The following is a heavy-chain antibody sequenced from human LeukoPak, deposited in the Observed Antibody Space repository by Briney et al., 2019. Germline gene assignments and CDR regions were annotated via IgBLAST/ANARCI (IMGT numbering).Heavy chain of an antibody. Sequence: GRSLRLSCAASGFTFSGYGMYWVRQAPGKGLEWVAVISYDGSNKYYADSVKGRFTISRDNSKNTLYLQMNSLRAEDTAVYYCVKDDGWVQYANWGQGTLVTVSS. CDR2: ISYDGSNK. V-gene: IGHV3-30*18. CDR3: VKDDGWVQYAN. CDR1: GFTFSGYG. D-gene: IGHD5-24*01. J-gene: IGHJ4*02.